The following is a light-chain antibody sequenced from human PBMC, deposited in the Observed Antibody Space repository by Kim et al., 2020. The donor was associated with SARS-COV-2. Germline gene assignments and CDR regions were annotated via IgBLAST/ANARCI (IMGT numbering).Light chain of an antibody. Sequence: ASVGNRVTIPCRASQDVSSHLAWYQQMPGRAPKLLIYAASTLQSGVSSRFSGSGSGTDFTLTISSLQPEDFANYYCQQFIDYPITFGGGTKVDIK. V-gene: IGKV1-9*01. CDR2: AAS. CDR1: QDVSSH. CDR3: QQFIDYPIT. J-gene: IGKJ4*01.